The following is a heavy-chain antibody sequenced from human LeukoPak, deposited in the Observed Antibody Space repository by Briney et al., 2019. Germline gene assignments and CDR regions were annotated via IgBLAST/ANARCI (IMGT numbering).Heavy chain of an antibody. Sequence: SGPTLVNPTQTLTLTCTFSGFSLSTSGMCVSWIRQPPGKALEWLARIDWDDDKYYSTSLKTSLTISKDTSKNQVVLTMTNMDPVDTATYYCARLITGTTGNAFDIWGQGTMVTVSS. V-gene: IGHV2-70*11. J-gene: IGHJ3*02. D-gene: IGHD1-14*01. CDR1: GFSLSTSGMC. CDR3: ARLITGTTGNAFDI. CDR2: IDWDDDK.